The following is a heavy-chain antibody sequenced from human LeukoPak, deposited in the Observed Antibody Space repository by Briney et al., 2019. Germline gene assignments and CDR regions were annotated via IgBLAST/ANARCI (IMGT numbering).Heavy chain of an antibody. D-gene: IGHD6-6*01. CDR1: GGSFSGYY. J-gene: IGHJ6*02. V-gene: IGHV4-34*01. Sequence: KPSETLSLTCAVYGGSFSGYYWSWIRQPPGKGLEWIGEINHSGSTNYNPSLKSRVTISVDTSKNQFSLKLSSVTAADTAVYYCARDAADRPGARYYYYGMDVWGQGTTVTVSS. CDR2: INHSGST. CDR3: ARDAADRPGARYYYYGMDV.